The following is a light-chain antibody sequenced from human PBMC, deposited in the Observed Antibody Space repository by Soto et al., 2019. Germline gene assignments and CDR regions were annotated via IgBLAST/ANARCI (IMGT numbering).Light chain of an antibody. CDR1: QGISSY. CDR3: QQLNSYPSFT. CDR2: AAS. J-gene: IGKJ3*01. V-gene: IGKV1-9*01. Sequence: DIQLTQSPSFLSASVGDRVTITCRASQGISSYLAWYQQKPGKAPKLLIYAASTLQSGVPSRFSGSGFGTEFTLTISSLQPEDFATYYCQQLNSYPSFTFGPGTKVDIK.